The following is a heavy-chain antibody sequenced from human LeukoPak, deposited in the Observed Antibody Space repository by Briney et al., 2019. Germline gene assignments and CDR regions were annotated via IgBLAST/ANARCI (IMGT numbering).Heavy chain of an antibody. CDR2: IYYSGST. CDR3: ARSIVGATFLSEPGYYFDY. V-gene: IGHV4-39*01. J-gene: IGHJ4*02. CDR1: GGSISSSSYY. Sequence: PSETLSLTCTVSGGSISSSSYYWGWIRQPPGKGLEWIGSIYYSGSTYYNPSLRSRVTISVDTSKNQFSLKLSSVTAADTAVYYCARSIVGATFLSEPGYYFDYWGQGTLVTVSS. D-gene: IGHD1-26*01.